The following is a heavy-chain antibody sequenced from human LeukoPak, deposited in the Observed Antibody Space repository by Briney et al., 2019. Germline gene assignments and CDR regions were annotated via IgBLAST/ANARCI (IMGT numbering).Heavy chain of an antibody. CDR2: MNPNSGNT. Sequence: GASVKVSCKASGYTFTSHDINWVRQATGQGLEWMGWMNPNSGNTGYAQKFQGRVTMTRNTSISTAYMELSSLRSEDTAVYYCARVNRLYYYDSKALGYWGQGTLVTVSS. CDR1: GYTFTSHD. CDR3: ARVNRLYYYDSKALGY. J-gene: IGHJ4*02. V-gene: IGHV1-8*01. D-gene: IGHD3-22*01.